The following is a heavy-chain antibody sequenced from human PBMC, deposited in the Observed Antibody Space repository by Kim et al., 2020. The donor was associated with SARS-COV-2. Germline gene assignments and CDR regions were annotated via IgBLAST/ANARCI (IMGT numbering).Heavy chain of an antibody. D-gene: IGHD1-1*01. CDR1: EFTISDSA. J-gene: IGHJ3*02. Sequence: GGSLRLSCGASEFTISDSAMHWVGRASWEGLEWVGCFRSKVKGYVTAYSSSVRGRVTISRVDSRNTAYLLMNSLKTEDTAVYYCTRVPGTTLAFWDAFDSWGQGAMGAVSS. V-gene: IGHV3-73*01. CDR3: TRVPGTTLAFWDAFDS. CDR2: FRSKVKGYVT.